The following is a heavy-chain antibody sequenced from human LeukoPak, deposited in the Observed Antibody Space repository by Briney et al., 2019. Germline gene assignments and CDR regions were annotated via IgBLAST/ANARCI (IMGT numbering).Heavy chain of an antibody. CDR2: INHSGST. CDR1: GGSFSGYY. D-gene: IGHD2-15*01. V-gene: IGHV4-34*01. CDR3: ARAGVVAANFLDY. J-gene: IGHJ4*02. Sequence: SETLSLTCAVYGGSFSGYYWSWIRQPPGKGLEWIGEINHSGSTNYNPSLKSRVTISVDTSKNQFSLKLSSVTAADTAVYYCARAGVVAANFLDYWGQGTLVTVSS.